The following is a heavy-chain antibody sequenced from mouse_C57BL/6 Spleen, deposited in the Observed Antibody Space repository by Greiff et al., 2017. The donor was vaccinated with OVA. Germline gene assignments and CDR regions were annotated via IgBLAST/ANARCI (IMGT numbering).Heavy chain of an antibody. V-gene: IGHV8-12*01. D-gene: IGHD2-4*01. CDR3: ARRMGDYCPHFDY. Sequence: QVQLQQSGPGILQSSQTLSLTCSFSGFSLSTSGMGVSWIRQPSGKGLEWLAHIYWGDDKRYNPSMKSRLPISKDTSRNQVFLQNTSVDTGDTDTYSCARRMGDYCPHFDYWGQGTTLTVSS. CDR2: IYWGDDK. CDR1: GFSLSTSGMG. J-gene: IGHJ2*01.